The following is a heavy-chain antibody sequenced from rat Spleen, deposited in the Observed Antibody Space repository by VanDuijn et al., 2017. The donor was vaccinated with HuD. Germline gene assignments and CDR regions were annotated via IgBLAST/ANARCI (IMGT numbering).Heavy chain of an antibody. CDR2: ISYSGST. J-gene: IGHJ1*01. D-gene: IGHD5-1*01. Sequence: EVQLQESGPGLVKPSQSLSLTCSVTGSSITSHYWGWIRKFPGNKMEWMGYISYSGSTSYNPSLRSRISITRDISKNQFFLQLNSVTTEDTATYYCARSGVGAGDYWYFDFWGPGTMVTVSS. CDR1: GSSITSHY. CDR3: ARSGVGAGDYWYFDF. V-gene: IGHV3-1*01.